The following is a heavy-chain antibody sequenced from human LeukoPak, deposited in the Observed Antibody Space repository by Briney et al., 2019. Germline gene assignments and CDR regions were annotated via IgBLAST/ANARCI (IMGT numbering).Heavy chain of an antibody. Sequence: GGSLRLSCAASGFTSSSYGMHWVRQAPGKGLEWVAVIWYDGSNKYYADSVKGRFTVSRDNSKNTLYLQVNSLRAEDTAVYYCARDRAGYSSSWDHDAFDIWGQGTMVTVSS. CDR1: GFTSSSYG. D-gene: IGHD6-13*01. CDR2: IWYDGSNK. J-gene: IGHJ3*02. CDR3: ARDRAGYSSSWDHDAFDI. V-gene: IGHV3-33*01.